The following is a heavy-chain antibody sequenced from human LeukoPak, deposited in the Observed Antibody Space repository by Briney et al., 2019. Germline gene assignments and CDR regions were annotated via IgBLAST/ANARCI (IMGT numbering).Heavy chain of an antibody. D-gene: IGHD6-6*01. CDR2: IKKDGSGE. CDR3: ARGLE. Sequence: PGGSLRLSCAASGFTFSNYWMSWVRQAPGKGLECVANIKKDGSGEYYVDSVKGRFTISRDNANNSLYLQMNSLRAEDTAVYYCARGLEWGQGTLVTVSS. V-gene: IGHV3-7*01. CDR1: GFTFSNYW. J-gene: IGHJ4*02.